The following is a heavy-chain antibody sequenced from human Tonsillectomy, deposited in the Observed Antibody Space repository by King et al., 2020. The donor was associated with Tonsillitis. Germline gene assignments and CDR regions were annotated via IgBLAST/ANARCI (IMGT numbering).Heavy chain of an antibody. CDR2: IYSSGST. Sequence: VQLQESGPGLLKPSQTLSLTCTVSGASIISDSYYRSWIRQPAGKGLEWIGRIYSSGSTNYNPSLESRVTMSTDTSRNQFSLKLRSVTAADTAVYYCARGGDLSTGGSLFDPWGQGTLVTVSS. J-gene: IGHJ5*02. V-gene: IGHV4-61*02. CDR1: GASIISDSYY. CDR3: ARGGDLSTGGSLFDP. D-gene: IGHD3-9*01.